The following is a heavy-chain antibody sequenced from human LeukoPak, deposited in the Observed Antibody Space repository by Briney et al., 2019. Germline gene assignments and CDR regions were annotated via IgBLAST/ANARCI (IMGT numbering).Heavy chain of an antibody. V-gene: IGHV3-33*01. D-gene: IGHD3-3*01. CDR2: IWYDGSNK. CDR1: GFTFSSYG. Sequence: QAGGSLRLSCAASGFTFSSYGVRWVRQAPGKGLEWVAVIWYDGSNKYYADSVKGRFTISRDNSKNTLDLQMNSLRAEDTAVYYCARDRSYDFWSGYSTPDYWGQGTLVTVSS. J-gene: IGHJ4*02. CDR3: ARDRSYDFWSGYSTPDY.